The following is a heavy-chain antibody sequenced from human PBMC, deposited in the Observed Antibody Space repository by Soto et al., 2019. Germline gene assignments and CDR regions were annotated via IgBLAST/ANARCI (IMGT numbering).Heavy chain of an antibody. V-gene: IGHV3-11*01. J-gene: IGHJ4*02. CDR2: ISSSGASM. D-gene: IGHD5-18*01. CDR1: GFTFSSSY. CDR3: ARGGFNYAN. Sequence: QVQLVQSGGGLVKPGGSVRLSCAASGFTFSSSYMSWIRQATGKGLEWVSYISSSGASMYHADSVKGRFTISRDNANNSLYLQLNGLRAEDTAVYYCARGGFNYANCGQGTLVTVTS.